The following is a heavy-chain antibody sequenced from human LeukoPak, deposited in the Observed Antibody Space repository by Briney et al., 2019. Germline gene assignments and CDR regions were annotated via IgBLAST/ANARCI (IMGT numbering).Heavy chain of an antibody. CDR3: ARESALYTTINLYYFDY. J-gene: IGHJ4*02. V-gene: IGHV4-61*02. D-gene: IGHD1-1*01. Sequence: SQTLSLTCTVSGGSFSSVNYYWLWFRQPAGTGLEWIGRIYSSGSANYNPTLKSRVTISVDTSQNQFSLKLNSVTAADTAVYYCARESALYTTINLYYFDYWGQGTLVTVSS. CDR2: IYSSGSA. CDR1: GGSFSSVNYY.